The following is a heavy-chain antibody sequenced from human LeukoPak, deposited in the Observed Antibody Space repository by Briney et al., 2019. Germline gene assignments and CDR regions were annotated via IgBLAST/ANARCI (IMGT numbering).Heavy chain of an antibody. CDR3: ARDDVVGARLRDAFDI. CDR1: GGTFSSYA. D-gene: IGHD2-2*01. V-gene: IGHV1-69*05. J-gene: IGHJ3*02. Sequence: ASVKVSCKASGGTFSSYAISWVRQAPGQGLEWMGRIIPIFGTANYAQKFQGRVTITTDESTSTAYMELSSLRSEDTAVYYCARDDVVGARLRDAFDICGQGTMVTVSS. CDR2: IIPIFGTA.